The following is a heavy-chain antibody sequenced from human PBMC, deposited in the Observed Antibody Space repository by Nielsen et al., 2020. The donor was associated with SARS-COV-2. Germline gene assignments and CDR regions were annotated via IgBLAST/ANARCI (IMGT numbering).Heavy chain of an antibody. D-gene: IGHD3-10*01. CDR1: GFTFSSYG. CDR3: ARGLGSGRWYYYGMDV. J-gene: IGHJ6*02. CDR2: ISYDGSNK. V-gene: IGHV3-30*03. Sequence: GESLKISCAASGFTFSSYGMHWVRQAPGKGLEWVAVISYDGSNKYYADSVKGRFTISRDNSKNTLYLQMNSLRAEDTAVYYCARGLGSGRWYYYGMDVWGQGTTVTVSS.